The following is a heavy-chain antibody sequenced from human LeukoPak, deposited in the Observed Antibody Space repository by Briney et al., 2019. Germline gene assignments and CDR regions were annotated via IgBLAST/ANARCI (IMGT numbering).Heavy chain of an antibody. CDR2: INPSGGST. CDR1: GYTFTSYG. D-gene: IGHD4-17*01. V-gene: IGHV1-46*01. J-gene: IGHJ4*02. Sequence: ASVKVSCKASGYTFTSYGISWVRQAPGQGLEWMGIINPSGGSTSYAQKFQGRVTMTRDMSTSTVYMELSSLRSEDTAVYYCARVLRYGDYLTTLGYWGQGTLVTVSS. CDR3: ARVLRYGDYLTTLGY.